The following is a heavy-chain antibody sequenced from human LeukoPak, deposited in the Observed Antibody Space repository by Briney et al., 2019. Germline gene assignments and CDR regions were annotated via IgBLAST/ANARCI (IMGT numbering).Heavy chain of an antibody. CDR1: GYTFTSYA. Sequence: ASVKVSCKASGYTFTSYAMHWVRQAPGQRLEWMGWINAGNGNTKYSQKFQGRVTITRDTSASTVYMELSSLRSEDTAVYHCARGGYSSGCDYWGQGTLVTVSS. CDR2: INAGNGNT. J-gene: IGHJ4*02. CDR3: ARGGYSSGCDY. V-gene: IGHV1-3*01. D-gene: IGHD6-19*01.